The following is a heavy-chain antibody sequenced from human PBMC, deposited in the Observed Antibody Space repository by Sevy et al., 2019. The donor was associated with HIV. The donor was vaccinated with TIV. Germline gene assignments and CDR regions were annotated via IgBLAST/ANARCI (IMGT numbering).Heavy chain of an antibody. CDR1: AYTFTTHW. CDR2: MSPDDSDP. CDR3: ARLDSYSIGWSPRYYFDY. J-gene: IGHJ4*02. Sequence: GESLKISCKGSAYTFTTHWIGWVRQMPGKGLEWMGIMSPDDSDPRDSPSFQGQVTMSVDKSVSTAYLQWHSLETSDTAIYYCARLDSYSIGWSPRYYFDYWGQGTLVTVSS. V-gene: IGHV5-51*01. D-gene: IGHD6-19*01.